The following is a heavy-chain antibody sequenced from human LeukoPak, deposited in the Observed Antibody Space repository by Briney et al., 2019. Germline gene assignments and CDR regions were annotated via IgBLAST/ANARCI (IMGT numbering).Heavy chain of an antibody. CDR2: ISGSGGST. CDR1: GFTFDDYG. J-gene: IGHJ4*02. Sequence: GGSLRLSCAASGFTFDDYGMSWVRQAPGKGLEWVSAISGSGGSTYYADSVKGRFTISRDDSKNTLYLQMNSLRAEDTAVYYCAKGRQKADSTGGYWGQGTLVTVSS. D-gene: IGHD3-22*01. CDR3: AKGRQKADSTGGY. V-gene: IGHV3-23*01.